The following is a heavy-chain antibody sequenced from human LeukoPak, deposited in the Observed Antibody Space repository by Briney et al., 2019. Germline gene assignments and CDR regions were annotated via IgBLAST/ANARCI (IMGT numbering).Heavy chain of an antibody. Sequence: PSETLSLTCAVSGGSVNNNNWWTWVRQPPGKGLEWVGEIFHSGSTNYNPSLKSRVTISVDKSKNQFSLRLSSVTAADTAVYYCARAVGASEEKKIWGQGILVTVSS. J-gene: IGHJ4*02. CDR1: GGSVNNNNW. CDR2: IFHSGST. CDR3: ARAVGASEEKKI. D-gene: IGHD1-26*01. V-gene: IGHV4-4*02.